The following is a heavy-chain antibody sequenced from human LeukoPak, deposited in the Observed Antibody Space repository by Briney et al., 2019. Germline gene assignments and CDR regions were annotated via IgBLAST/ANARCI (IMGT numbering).Heavy chain of an antibody. J-gene: IGHJ4*02. D-gene: IGHD1-26*01. CDR1: GFTFSSYS. CDR3: ASDKIVGASKFDY. V-gene: IGHV3-7*01. Sequence: GGSLRLSCAASGFTFSSYSMNWVRQAPGKGLEWVAHIKQDESEKYYVDSVKGRFTISRDNAKNSLYLQMNSLRAEDTAIYYCASDKIVGASKFDYWGQGTLVTVSS. CDR2: IKQDESEK.